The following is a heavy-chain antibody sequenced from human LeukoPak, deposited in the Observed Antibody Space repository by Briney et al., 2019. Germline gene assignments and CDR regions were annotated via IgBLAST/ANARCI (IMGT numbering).Heavy chain of an antibody. CDR1: GFSISHFW. Sequence: GGSLRPSCAASGFSISHFWMYWGRQAPGKGLLWVARISSDGLTAGYADSVKGRFTISRDNAENTLYLQMNSLRAEDTAVFYCAGSPNDGEDLWGQGTLVTVSS. V-gene: IGHV3-74*01. CDR3: AGSPNDGEDL. CDR2: ISSDGLTA. J-gene: IGHJ5*02. D-gene: IGHD4-17*01.